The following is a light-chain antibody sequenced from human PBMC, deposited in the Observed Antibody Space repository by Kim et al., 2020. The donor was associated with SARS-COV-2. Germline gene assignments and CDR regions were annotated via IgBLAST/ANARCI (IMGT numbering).Light chain of an antibody. CDR2: GKN. J-gene: IGLJ1*01. CDR3: NSRDSSGNHHYV. Sequence: LGQTVRMTCQGDSLRSYYASWYRQKPGQAPVLVIYGKNNRPSGIPDRFSGSSSGNTASLTITGAQAEDEADYYCNSRDSSGNHHYVFGTGTKVTVL. CDR1: SLRSYY. V-gene: IGLV3-19*01.